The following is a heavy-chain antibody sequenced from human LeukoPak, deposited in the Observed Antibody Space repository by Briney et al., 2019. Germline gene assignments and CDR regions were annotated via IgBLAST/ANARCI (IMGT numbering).Heavy chain of an antibody. CDR2: INSDGSIT. V-gene: IGHV3-74*01. J-gene: IGHJ6*02. CDR3: ARDDVDMANAV. CDR1: GFTFTTYW. Sequence: GGSLRLSCAASGFTFTTYWMHWVRQTPGKGLVWVSHINSDGSITSYADSVKGRFSISRDNAKNTLYLQMNSLRAEDTAVYYCARDDVDMANAVWGQGTTVTVSS. D-gene: IGHD5-12*01.